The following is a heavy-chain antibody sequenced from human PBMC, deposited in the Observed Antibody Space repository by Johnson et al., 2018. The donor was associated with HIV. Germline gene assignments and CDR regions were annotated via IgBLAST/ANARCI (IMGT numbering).Heavy chain of an antibody. CDR2: INWNGGDT. V-gene: IGHV3-64*01. D-gene: IGHD3-22*01. Sequence: VQLVESGGGLVQPGGSLRLSCAASGLTVSGNYMTWVRQAPGTGLEWVSGINWNGGDTYYANSVEGRFTISRDNSKNTLYLQMGSLGAEDTAVYYCAIPYYYDSGVYHWGQGTVVTVSS. CDR3: AIPYYYDSGVYH. CDR1: GLTVSGNY. J-gene: IGHJ4*03.